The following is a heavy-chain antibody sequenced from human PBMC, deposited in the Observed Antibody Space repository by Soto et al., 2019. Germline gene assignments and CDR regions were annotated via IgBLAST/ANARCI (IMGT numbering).Heavy chain of an antibody. CDR2: FYWNDDK. D-gene: IGHD3-22*01. J-gene: IGHJ4*02. CDR1: GFSLSTSGVG. V-gene: IGHV2-5*01. CDR3: AHRTDTSGYYYCFDY. Sequence: QITLKESGPTLVKPTQTLTLTCTFSGFSLSTSGVGVGWIRQPPGKALEWLALFYWNDDKRYSPSLKGRLTITKDISKNQVVLTMTNMDPVDTATYYCAHRTDTSGYYYCFDYWGQGTLVTVSS.